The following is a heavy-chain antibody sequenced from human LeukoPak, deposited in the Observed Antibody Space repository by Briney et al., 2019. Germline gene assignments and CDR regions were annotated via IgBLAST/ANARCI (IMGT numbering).Heavy chain of an antibody. J-gene: IGHJ4*02. CDR1: GFTFSSYS. Sequence: GGSLRLSCAASGFTFSSYSMNWVRQAPGKGLEWVSYISSSSSTIYYADSVKGRFTISRDNVKNSLYLQMNSLRAEDTAVYYCARDLTGYARYFDYWGQGTLVTVSS. CDR3: ARDLTGYARYFDY. D-gene: IGHD3-9*01. V-gene: IGHV3-48*01. CDR2: ISSSSSTI.